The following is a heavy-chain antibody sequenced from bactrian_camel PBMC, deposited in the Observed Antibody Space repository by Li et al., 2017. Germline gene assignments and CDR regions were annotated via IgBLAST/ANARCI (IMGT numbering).Heavy chain of an antibody. CDR2: IDSNGRI. Sequence: HVQLVESGGGSVQAGGSLRLSCAATGYINSMYCMGWFRQAPGKEREAVAGIDSNGRIRYADSVNGRFTISVDTMDDAKNTVYQQMNTLKPEDTAMYYCALDFRFAYCSSGDWTTRMQMYAYWGRGTQVTVS. V-gene: IGHV3S53*01. D-gene: IGHD2*01. CDR1: GYINSMYC. J-gene: IGHJ4*01. CDR3: ALDFRFAYCSSGDWTTRMQMYAY.